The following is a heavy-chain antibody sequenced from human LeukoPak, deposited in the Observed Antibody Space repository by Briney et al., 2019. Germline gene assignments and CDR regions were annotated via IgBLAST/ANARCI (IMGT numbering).Heavy chain of an antibody. J-gene: IGHJ6*03. D-gene: IGHD3-10*01. CDR2: IYYSGST. Sequence: PSETLSLTCSVSGYSISTGYYWGWIRQPPGKGLEWIGYIYYSGSTNCNPSLKSRVTISVDTSKNQFSLKLSSVTAADAAVYYCALIKGIYYYYYMDVWGKGTTVTVSS. CDR3: ALIKGIYYYYYMDV. V-gene: IGHV4-38-2*02. CDR1: GYSISTGYY.